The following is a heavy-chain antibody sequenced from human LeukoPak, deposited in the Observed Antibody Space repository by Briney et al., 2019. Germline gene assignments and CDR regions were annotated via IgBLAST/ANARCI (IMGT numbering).Heavy chain of an antibody. Sequence: GASVKVSCKASGYTFTSYAMHWVRQAPGRRLEWMGWINGGSDNAKYLQKFQGRVTISRDTSASTAYMELSSLRSEDTAVYYCARSLGSHNFDYWGQGTLVTVSS. CDR1: GYTFTSYA. V-gene: IGHV1-3*01. J-gene: IGHJ4*02. D-gene: IGHD3-10*01. CDR3: ARSLGSHNFDY. CDR2: INGGSDNA.